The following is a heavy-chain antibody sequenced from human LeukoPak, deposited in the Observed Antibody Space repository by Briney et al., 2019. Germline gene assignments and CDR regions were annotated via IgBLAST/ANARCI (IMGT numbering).Heavy chain of an antibody. V-gene: IGHV3-21*01. Sequence: GGSLRLSCAASGFTFSSYSMNWVRQAPGKGLEWVSSISSSNSYIYYADSVKGRFTISRDNAKNSLYLQMNSLRAEDTAVYYCARDKAVVPLSYWFDPWGQGTLVTVSS. J-gene: IGHJ5*02. CDR1: GFTFSSYS. CDR2: ISSSNSYI. CDR3: ARDKAVVPLSYWFDP. D-gene: IGHD3-22*01.